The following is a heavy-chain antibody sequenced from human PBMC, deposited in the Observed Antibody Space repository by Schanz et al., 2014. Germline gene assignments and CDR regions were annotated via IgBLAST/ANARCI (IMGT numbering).Heavy chain of an antibody. CDR1: GFTFSSYA. D-gene: IGHD5-12*01. CDR2: ISASGGST. CDR3: ASPSGYSDYGTYFDF. V-gene: IGHV3-23*01. Sequence: PGGSLRLSCAASGFTFSSYAMSWVRQAPGKGLEWVSTISASGGSTYYADSVKGRFTISRDNSKNTLYLQMNSLRTEDTAVYYCASPSGYSDYGTYFDFWGQGTLVTVSS. J-gene: IGHJ4*02.